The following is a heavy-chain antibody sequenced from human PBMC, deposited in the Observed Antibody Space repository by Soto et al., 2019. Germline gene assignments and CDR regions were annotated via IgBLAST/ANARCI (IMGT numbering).Heavy chain of an antibody. J-gene: IGHJ6*02. CDR3: AKEPIYFGPGSSLSYYYYGLDV. CDR1: GFTFGTYS. Sequence: GGSLRLSCAASGFTFGTYSMNWVRQAPGKGLEWVSGIYGNGGGTFYADSVKGRFTISRDNSRNTLYLQMNSLRAEDTAVYYCAKEPIYFGPGSSLSYYYYGLDVWGQGTTVTSP. V-gene: IGHV3-23*01. CDR2: IYGNGGGT. D-gene: IGHD3-10*01.